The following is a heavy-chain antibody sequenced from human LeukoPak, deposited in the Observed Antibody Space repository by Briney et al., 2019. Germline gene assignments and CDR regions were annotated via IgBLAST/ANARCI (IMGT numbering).Heavy chain of an antibody. CDR2: IKQDGSEK. CDR3: ARGKGVDY. J-gene: IGHJ4*02. Sequence: GGSLRLSCAASGFTFSSYAMNWVRQAPGKGLEWVANIKQDGSEKYYVDSVKGRFTISRDNAKNSLYLQMNSLRAEDSAMYYCARGKGVDYWGQGTLVTVSS. V-gene: IGHV3-7*01. CDR1: GFTFSSYA.